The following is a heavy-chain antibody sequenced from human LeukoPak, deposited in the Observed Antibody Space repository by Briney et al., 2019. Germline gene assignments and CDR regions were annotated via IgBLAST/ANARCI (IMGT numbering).Heavy chain of an antibody. V-gene: IGHV3-23*01. D-gene: IGHD6-13*01. CDR2: ISGSGGST. CDR3: VKDPSPAGYYFDY. CDR1: GFTFSSYA. Sequence: GGSLRLSCAASGFTFSSYAMSWVRQAPGKGLEWVSAISGSGGSTYYADSVKGRFTISRDNSKNTLYLQTNSLSAEDTAVYYCVKDPSPAGYYFDYWGQGTLVTVSS. J-gene: IGHJ4*02.